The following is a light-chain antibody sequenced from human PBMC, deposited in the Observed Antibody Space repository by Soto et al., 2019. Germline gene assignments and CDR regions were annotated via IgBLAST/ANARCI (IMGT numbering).Light chain of an antibody. Sequence: QSALTQPPSASGSPGQSVTISCSGTSNDIGGFKYVSWYQQHPGKAPKLMIYGVTERPSGVPDRFSGSKSGNTASLTVSGLQADHEADYYCSSYAGNNISLVFGTGTKLTVL. J-gene: IGLJ1*01. CDR1: SNDIGGFKY. CDR3: SSYAGNNISLV. V-gene: IGLV2-8*01. CDR2: GVT.